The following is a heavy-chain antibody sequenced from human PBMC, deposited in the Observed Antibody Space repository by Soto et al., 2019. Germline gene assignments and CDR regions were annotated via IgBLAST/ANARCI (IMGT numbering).Heavy chain of an antibody. CDR1: GYSISSGYY. J-gene: IGHJ1*01. CDR2: IYHSGSI. D-gene: IGHD2-15*01. Sequence: SETLSLTCAVSGYSISSGYYWGWIRQPPGKGLEWIGTIYHSGSIFYNPSLKSRVTISVDTSKNQFSLKLRSVTAADTAVYYCAVGYCGGASCSREYFQNWGQGTLVTVSS. V-gene: IGHV4-38-2*01. CDR3: AVGYCGGASCSREYFQN.